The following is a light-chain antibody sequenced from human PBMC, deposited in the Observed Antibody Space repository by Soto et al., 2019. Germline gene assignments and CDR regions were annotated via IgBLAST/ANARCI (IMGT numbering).Light chain of an antibody. CDR2: GAS. CDR1: PSVDTN. Sequence: EIVMTQSPATLSVSPGEGATLSCRASPSVDTNLAWYQQKPGQAPRLLMFGASTRATGIPARFSGSGSGTDFTLTISSLQSEDFAVYICQQYDNWPWTFGQGTKVDI. J-gene: IGKJ1*01. V-gene: IGKV3D-15*01. CDR3: QQYDNWPWT.